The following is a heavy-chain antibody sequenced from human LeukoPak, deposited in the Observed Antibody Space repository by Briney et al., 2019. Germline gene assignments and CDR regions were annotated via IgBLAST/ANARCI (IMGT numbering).Heavy chain of an antibody. J-gene: IGHJ5*02. Sequence: SETLSLTCTVSGGSISSYYWSWIRQPPGKGLEWIGYIYYSGSTNYNPSLKSRVTISVDTSKNQLSLKLSSVTAADTAVYYCAREITSGYGAFDPWGQGTLVTVSS. CDR2: IYYSGST. CDR1: GGSISSYY. CDR3: AREITSGYGAFDP. D-gene: IGHD4/OR15-4a*01. V-gene: IGHV4-59*01.